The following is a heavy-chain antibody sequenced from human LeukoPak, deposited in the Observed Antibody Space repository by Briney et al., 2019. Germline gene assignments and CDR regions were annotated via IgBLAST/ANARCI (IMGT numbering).Heavy chain of an antibody. CDR1: GYTFTSYA. Sequence: ASVKVSCKASGYTFTSYAMGWVRQAPGHGLAWMGRINTNTGNPTYAQGFTGRFVFSLDTSVSTAYLQISSLKAEDTAVYYCARAVGYCSSTSCYVSGSWFDPWGQGTLVTVSS. J-gene: IGHJ5*02. V-gene: IGHV7-4-1*02. CDR3: ARAVGYCSSTSCYVSGSWFDP. D-gene: IGHD2-2*01. CDR2: INTNTGNP.